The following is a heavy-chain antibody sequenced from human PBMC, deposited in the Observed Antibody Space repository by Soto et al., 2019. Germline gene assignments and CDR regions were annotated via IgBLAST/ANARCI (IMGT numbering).Heavy chain of an antibody. D-gene: IGHD2-15*01. CDR3: ARDLMQWTGREYCSGGSCSSNYYYYGMDV. J-gene: IGHJ6*02. Sequence: GGSLRLSCAASGFTFSSYDMHWVRQATGKGLEWVSAIGTAGDTYYPGSVKGRFTISRENAKNSLYLQMNSLRAEDTAVYYCARDLMQWTGREYCSGGSCSSNYYYYGMDVWGQGTTVTVSS. V-gene: IGHV3-13*01. CDR2: IGTAGDT. CDR1: GFTFSSYD.